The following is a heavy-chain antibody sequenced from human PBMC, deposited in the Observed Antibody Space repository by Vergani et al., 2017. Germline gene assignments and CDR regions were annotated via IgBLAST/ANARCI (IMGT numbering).Heavy chain of an antibody. J-gene: IGHJ4*02. Sequence: QVQLQQWGAGLVKPSETLSLTCVVHGGSLSGSYWSWIRQPPGKGLEWIGEINHSGSANYNPSLQSRVTISIDTSKNQFSLRLFSVTAADTAVYYCARAGIWLPNNWGQGTLVTVS. CDR1: GGSLSGSY. D-gene: IGHD3-9*01. V-gene: IGHV4-34*02. CDR2: INHSGSA. CDR3: ARAGIWLPNN.